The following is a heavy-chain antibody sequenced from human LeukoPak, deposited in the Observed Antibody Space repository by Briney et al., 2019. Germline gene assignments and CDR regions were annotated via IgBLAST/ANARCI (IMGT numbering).Heavy chain of an antibody. J-gene: IGHJ4*02. CDR3: ARVLYDYVWGSYRPFDY. CDR1: GFTFSSYS. V-gene: IGHV3-48*04. Sequence: GGSLRLSCAASGFTFSSYSMNWVRQAPGKGLEWVSSISSSGSTIYYADSVKGRFTISRDNARNSLYLQMNSLRAEDTAVYYCARVLYDYVWGSYRPFDYWGQGTLVTVSS. CDR2: ISSSGSTI. D-gene: IGHD3-16*02.